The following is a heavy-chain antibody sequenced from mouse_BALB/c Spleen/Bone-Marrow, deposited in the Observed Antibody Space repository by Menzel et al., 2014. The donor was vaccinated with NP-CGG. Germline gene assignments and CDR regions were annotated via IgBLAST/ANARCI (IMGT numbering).Heavy chain of an antibody. Sequence: VQLQQSGPELVKPGASVKISCKASGYTFTDYNMHWVKQSHGQSLEWIGYIYPYNGGTGYNQEFKSKATLTVDNSSSTAYMELRSPTSEDSAVYYCARIYDGYFLFDYWGQGTTLTVSS. CDR1: GYTFTDYN. J-gene: IGHJ2*01. CDR2: IYPYNGGT. D-gene: IGHD2-3*01. CDR3: ARIYDGYFLFDY. V-gene: IGHV1S29*02.